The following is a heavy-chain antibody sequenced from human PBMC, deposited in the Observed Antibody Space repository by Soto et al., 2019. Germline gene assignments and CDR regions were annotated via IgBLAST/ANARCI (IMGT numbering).Heavy chain of an antibody. J-gene: IGHJ5*02. CDR1: GGSVSSGSYY. V-gene: IGHV4-61*01. CDR2: IYYSGST. D-gene: IGHD1-7*01. Sequence: SETLSLTCTVSGGSVSSGSYYWSWIRQPPGKGLEWIGYIYYSGSTNYNPSLKSRVTISVDTSKNQFSLRVSSVTAADTTVYYCARGHNWNYFNWFDPWGQGTLVTVSS. CDR3: ARGHNWNYFNWFDP.